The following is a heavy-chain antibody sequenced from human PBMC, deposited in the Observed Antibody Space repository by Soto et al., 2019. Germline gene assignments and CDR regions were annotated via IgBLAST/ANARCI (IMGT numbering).Heavy chain of an antibody. CDR3: SVLRFLEWFTPYGMDV. V-gene: IGHV3-15*07. D-gene: IGHD3-3*01. J-gene: IGHJ6*02. Sequence: EVQLVESGGGLVKPGGSLRLSCAASGFTFSNAWMNWVRQAPGKGLEWVGRIKSKTDGGTTDHAAPVKGRFTISRDDSKNTLYLQMNSLKTEDTAVYYCSVLRFLEWFTPYGMDVWGQGTTVTVSS. CDR1: GFTFSNAW. CDR2: IKSKTDGGTT.